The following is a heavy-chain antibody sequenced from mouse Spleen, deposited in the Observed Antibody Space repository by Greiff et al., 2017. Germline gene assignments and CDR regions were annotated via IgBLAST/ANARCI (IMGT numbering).Heavy chain of an antibody. V-gene: IGHV1-81*01. Sequence: VQVVESGAELARPGASVKLSCKASGYTFTSYGISWVKQRTGQGLEWIGEIYPRSGNTYYNEKFKGKATLTADKSSSTAYMELRSLTSEDSAVYFCARLDGYYAMDYWGQGTSVTVSS. J-gene: IGHJ4*01. D-gene: IGHD2-3*01. CDR3: ARLDGYYAMDY. CDR1: GYTFTSYG. CDR2: IYPRSGNT.